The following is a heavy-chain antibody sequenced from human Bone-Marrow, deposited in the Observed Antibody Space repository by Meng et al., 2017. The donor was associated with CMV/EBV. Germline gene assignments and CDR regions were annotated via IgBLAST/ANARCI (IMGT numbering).Heavy chain of an antibody. CDR2: INPSGGST. V-gene: IGHV1-46*01. D-gene: IGHD1-26*01. CDR1: GYTFTSYY. Sequence: ASVKVSCKASGYTFTSYYMHWVRQAPGQGLEWMGIINPSGGSTSYAQKFQGRVTMTRDTSTSTVYMELSSLRSEDTAVYYCARNLRAQWELYYLDDWGQGTLVTVSS. J-gene: IGHJ4*01. CDR3: ARNLRAQWELYYLDD.